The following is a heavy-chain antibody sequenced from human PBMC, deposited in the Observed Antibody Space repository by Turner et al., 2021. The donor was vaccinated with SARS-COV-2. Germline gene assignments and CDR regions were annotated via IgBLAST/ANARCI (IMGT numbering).Heavy chain of an antibody. V-gene: IGHV3-53*01. CDR2: IYSGGST. CDR1: GLTVSRNY. D-gene: IGHD3-3*01. J-gene: IGHJ6*02. CDR3: ARDLMEVGGMDV. Sequence: EVQLVESGGGLIQRGGSLRLSCAASGLTVSRNYMSWVRQAPGKGLEWVSVIYSGGSTYYADSVKGRFTISRDNSKNTLYLQMNSLRAEDTAVYYCARDLMEVGGMDVWGQGTTVTVSS.